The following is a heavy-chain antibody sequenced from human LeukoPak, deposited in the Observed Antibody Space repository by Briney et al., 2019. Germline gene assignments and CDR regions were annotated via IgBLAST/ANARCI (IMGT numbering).Heavy chain of an antibody. V-gene: IGHV4-34*01. CDR3: ARDPVPHDYGDTGNAYDV. J-gene: IGHJ3*01. D-gene: IGHD4-17*01. CDR2: IHHDGRT. CDR1: GGTLSGHY. Sequence: PSATLSLTCAVSGGTLSGHYWSWIRQSPGKGLEWIGEIHHDGRTTYRPSIQNRISIFLDTSKNEVSLRLTHVTAAATATYFCARDPVPHDYGDTGNAYDVWGQGTMVIVSS.